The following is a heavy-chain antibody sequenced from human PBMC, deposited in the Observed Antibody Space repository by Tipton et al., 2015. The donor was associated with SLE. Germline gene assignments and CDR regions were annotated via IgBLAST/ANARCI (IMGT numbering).Heavy chain of an antibody. CDR3: ARGDHPLPWFDP. CDR2: IYHSGST. V-gene: IGHV4-30-2*01. CDR1: GGSISSGGYS. Sequence: LRLSCAVSGGSISSGGYSWSWIRQPPGKGLEWIGYIYHSGSTYYNPSLKSRVTISVDTSKNQFSLKLSSVTAADTAVYYCARGDHPLPWFDPWGQGTLVTVSS. J-gene: IGHJ5*02.